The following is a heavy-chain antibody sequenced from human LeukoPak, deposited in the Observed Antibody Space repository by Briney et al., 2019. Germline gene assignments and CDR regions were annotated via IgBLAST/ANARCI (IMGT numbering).Heavy chain of an antibody. Sequence: SETLSLTCTVSGGSISSYYWSWIRQPAGKGLEWIGRIYTSGSTNYNPSLKSRVTISVDTSKNQFSLKLSSVTAADTAVYYCARAGMAARRFWFDPWGQGTLVTVSS. V-gene: IGHV4-4*07. CDR2: IYTSGST. D-gene: IGHD6-6*01. CDR3: ARAGMAARRFWFDP. CDR1: GGSISSYY. J-gene: IGHJ5*02.